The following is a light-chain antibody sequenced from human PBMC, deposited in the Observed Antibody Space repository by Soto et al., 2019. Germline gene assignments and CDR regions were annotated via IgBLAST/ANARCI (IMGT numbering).Light chain of an antibody. J-gene: IGKJ1*01. CDR1: QSVSNNY. Sequence: QSHGTLSFSPGERATLSCNLSQSVSNNYLAWYHQKPGLAPRLLIYGASSRAAGIPDRFSGRGSGRDFTLTIPRLEPEDFAVYYCLQYGRSACTFGQGTKVDIK. CDR3: LQYGRSACT. CDR2: GAS. V-gene: IGKV3-20*01.